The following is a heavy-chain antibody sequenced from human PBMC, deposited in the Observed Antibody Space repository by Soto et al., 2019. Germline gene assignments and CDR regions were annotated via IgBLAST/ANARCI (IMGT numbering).Heavy chain of an antibody. V-gene: IGHV3-30*18. D-gene: IGHD3-10*01. J-gene: IGHJ6*02. Sequence: QVQLVESGGGVVQPGRSLRLSCAASGFTFSSYGMHWVRQAPGKGLEWVAVISYDGSNKYYADSVKGRFTISRDNSKNPLYLQMTSLRAEDTAVYYCAKDSANYYGMDVWGQGTTVTVSS. CDR2: ISYDGSNK. CDR3: AKDSANYYGMDV. CDR1: GFTFSSYG.